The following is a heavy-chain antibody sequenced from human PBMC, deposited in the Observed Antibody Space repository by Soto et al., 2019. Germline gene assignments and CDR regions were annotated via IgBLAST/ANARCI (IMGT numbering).Heavy chain of an antibody. CDR2: IIPIFGTA. V-gene: IGHV1-69*01. Sequence: QVQLVQSGAEVKKPGSSVKVSCKASGGTFSSYAISWVRQAPGQGLEWMGGIIPIFGTANYAQKFQGRVTITADESTSTAYMELSSLRSEDTAVYYCARDSTYYYDSSRYYYDYYYGMDVWGQGTTVTVSS. CDR3: ARDSTYYYDSSRYYYDYYYGMDV. J-gene: IGHJ6*02. CDR1: GGTFSSYA. D-gene: IGHD3-22*01.